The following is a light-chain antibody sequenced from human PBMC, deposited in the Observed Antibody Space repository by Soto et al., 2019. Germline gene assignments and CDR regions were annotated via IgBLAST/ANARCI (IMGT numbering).Light chain of an antibody. V-gene: IGKV3-20*01. CDR2: GAS. Sequence: EIVLTQSPGTLSLSPGERATLSCRASQSVTSRLLAWYQQKPGQAPRLLIYGASSRASGLPDRFSGSGSGTDFPLTISRLEPEDFAVYYCQQYHNSPRTFGQGTKVEIK. CDR3: QQYHNSPRT. CDR1: QSVTSRL. J-gene: IGKJ1*01.